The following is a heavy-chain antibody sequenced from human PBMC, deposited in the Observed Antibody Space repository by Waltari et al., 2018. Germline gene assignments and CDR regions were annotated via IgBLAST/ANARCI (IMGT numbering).Heavy chain of an antibody. CDR3: ARHGEGS. CDR1: GFSLSTSGGG. V-gene: IGHV4-39*01. CDR2: IYHSGST. D-gene: IGHD7-27*01. Sequence: KESGPTLVKPTQTLTLTCTFSGFSLSTSGGGVGWIRQPPGKGLEWIGSIYHSGSTYYNPSLKSRVTISVDTSKNQFSLKLSSVTAADTAVYYCARHGEGSWGQGTLVTVSS. J-gene: IGHJ4*02.